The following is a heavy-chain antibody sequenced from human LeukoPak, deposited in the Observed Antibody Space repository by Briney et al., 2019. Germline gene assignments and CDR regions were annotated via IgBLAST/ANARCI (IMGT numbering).Heavy chain of an antibody. D-gene: IGHD3-10*01. Sequence: SETLSLTCTVSGGSISSNSYYWGWIRQPPGRGLEWIGNIYYSGSTYYNPSLKSRVTISVDTSKNQFSLKLNSVTAADTAVYYCARARISIVRGVRYNWFDPWGQGTLVTVSS. CDR3: ARARISIVRGVRYNWFDP. CDR1: GGSISSNSYY. CDR2: IYYSGST. J-gene: IGHJ5*02. V-gene: IGHV4-39*07.